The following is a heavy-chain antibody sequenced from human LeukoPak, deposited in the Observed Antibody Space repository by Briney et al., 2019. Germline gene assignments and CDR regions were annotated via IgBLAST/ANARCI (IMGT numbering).Heavy chain of an antibody. CDR2: VHYSGST. CDR1: GVSIFSYC. Sequence: PSETLSLTCSVSGVSIFSYCWNWIRQPPGKGLEWIGYVHYSGSTNYNPSLKSRVTISVDTSKSQFSLKLSSATAADTAVYYCATGRSIRYFDYWGQGTLLTVSS. V-gene: IGHV4-59*08. J-gene: IGHJ4*02. D-gene: IGHD4-17*01. CDR3: ATGRSIRYFDY.